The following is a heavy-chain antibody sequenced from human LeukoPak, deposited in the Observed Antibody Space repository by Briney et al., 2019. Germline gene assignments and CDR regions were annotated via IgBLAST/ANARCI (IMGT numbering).Heavy chain of an antibody. CDR2: ISGSGTTT. V-gene: IGHV3-23*01. CDR1: GFMFTDHA. J-gene: IGHJ4*02. Sequence: GGSLRLSCAASGFMFTDHALSWVRQAPGKGLEWVSSISGSGTTTYYAESVRGRFTISRDNSKNTVYLQMNSLRADDTALYYCARVLTLWFRALDYWGQGRMVSV. D-gene: IGHD3-10*01. CDR3: ARVLTLWFRALDY.